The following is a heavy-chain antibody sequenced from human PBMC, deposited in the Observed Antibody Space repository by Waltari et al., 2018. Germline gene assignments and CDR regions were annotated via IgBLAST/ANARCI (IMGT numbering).Heavy chain of an antibody. V-gene: IGHV3-7*01. J-gene: IGHJ4*02. CDR3: TRAHILTGSPGGY. CDR1: GFTFSIYW. D-gene: IGHD3-9*01. CDR2: IKQDGSEK. Sequence: EVQLVESGGGLVQPGGSLRLSCAASGFTFSIYWMSWVRQAPGKGLEWVANIKQDGSEKYYVDSVKGRFTISRDNAKNSLYLQMNSLRAEDTAVYYCTRAHILTGSPGGYWGQGTLVTVSS.